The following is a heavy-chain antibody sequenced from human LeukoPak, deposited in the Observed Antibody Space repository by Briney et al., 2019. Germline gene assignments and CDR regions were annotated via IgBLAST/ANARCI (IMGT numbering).Heavy chain of an antibody. J-gene: IGHJ4*02. CDR3: ASSHDSSGND. CDR1: GFTFSTYW. Sequence: GGSLRLSYAASGFTFSTYWMSWVRQAPGKGLEWVANIKQDGSTKYYVDSVKGRFTISRDNAKNSLYLQMNSLTDEDTAVYYCASSHDSSGNDWGQGTLVTVSS. V-gene: IGHV3-7*01. D-gene: IGHD3-22*01. CDR2: IKQDGSTK.